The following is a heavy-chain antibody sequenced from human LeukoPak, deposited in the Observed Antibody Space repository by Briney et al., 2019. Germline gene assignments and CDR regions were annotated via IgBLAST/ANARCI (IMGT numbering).Heavy chain of an antibody. D-gene: IGHD5-18*01. V-gene: IGHV1-2*04. CDR1: GYTFTGYY. CDR3: ARGVYSYGIYFDY. J-gene: IGHJ4*02. CDR2: INPNSGGT. Sequence: ASVKVSCKASGYTFTGYYMHWVRQAPGQGLEWMGWINPNSGGTNYAQKFQGWVTMTRDTSISTAYMELSRLRSDDTAVYYCARGVYSYGIYFDYWGQGTLVTVSS.